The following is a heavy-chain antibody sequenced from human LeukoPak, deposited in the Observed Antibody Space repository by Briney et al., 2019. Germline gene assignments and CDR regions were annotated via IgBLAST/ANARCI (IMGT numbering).Heavy chain of an antibody. J-gene: IGHJ4*02. V-gene: IGHV4-59*01. Sequence: SETLSLTCTVSGGSISSYYWSWIRQPPGKGLEWIGYIYYSGSTNYNPSLKSRVTISVDTSKNQFSLKLSSVTAADTAVYYRARERLVSAPFDYWGQGTLVTVSS. CDR1: GGSISSYY. D-gene: IGHD3-22*01. CDR3: ARERLVSAPFDY. CDR2: IYYSGST.